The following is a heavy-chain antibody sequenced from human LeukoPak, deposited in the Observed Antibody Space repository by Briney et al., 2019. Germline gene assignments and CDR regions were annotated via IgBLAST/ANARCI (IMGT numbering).Heavy chain of an antibody. V-gene: IGHV3-23*01. CDR2: ISGSGGST. Sequence: PGGSLRLSCAASGFTFSSYAMSWVRQAPGKGLEWVSAISGSGGSTYYADSVKGRFTISRDNSKNTLYLQMNSLRAEDTAVYYCAKDSPVVVVIKDDAFDIWGQGTMVTVSS. J-gene: IGHJ3*02. CDR3: AKDSPVVVVIKDDAFDI. D-gene: IGHD3-22*01. CDR1: GFTFSSYA.